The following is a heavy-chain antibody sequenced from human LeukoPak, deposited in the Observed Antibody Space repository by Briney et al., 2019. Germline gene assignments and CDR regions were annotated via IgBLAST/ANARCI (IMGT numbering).Heavy chain of an antibody. D-gene: IGHD3-22*01. CDR1: GFSFSSFG. CDR2: IRYDGNNK. V-gene: IGHV3-30*02. J-gene: IGHJ5*02. Sequence: GGSLRLSCAASGFSFSSFGLHWVRQAPGKGLEWVAFIRYDGNNKYFADSVKGRLTISRDNSKNTVYLQMNSLRPEDTAVYHCAKDTGDYYDTSGNYYAGWFDPWGQGTLVTVSS. CDR3: AKDTGDYYDTSGNYYAGWFDP.